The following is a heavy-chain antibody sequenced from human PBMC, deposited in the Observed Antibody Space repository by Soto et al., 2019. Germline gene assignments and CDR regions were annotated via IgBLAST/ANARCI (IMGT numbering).Heavy chain of an antibody. CDR3: ARDRTPRRGYYYYGMDV. J-gene: IGHJ6*02. D-gene: IGHD3-10*01. CDR1: GYTFTCYG. Sequence: ASVKVSCKASGYTFTCYGISWVRQAPGQGLEWMGWISAYNGNTNYAQKLQGRVTMTTDTSTSTAYMELRSLRSDDTAVYYCARDRTPRRGYYYYGMDVWGQGTTVTVSS. CDR2: ISAYNGNT. V-gene: IGHV1-18*01.